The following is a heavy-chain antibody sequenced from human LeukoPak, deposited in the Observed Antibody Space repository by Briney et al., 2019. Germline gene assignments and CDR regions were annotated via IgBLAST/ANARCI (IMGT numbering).Heavy chain of an antibody. CDR3: ARVDYDYVWGSYRYFDY. CDR1: GFTFSTYT. J-gene: IGHJ4*02. D-gene: IGHD3-16*02. Sequence: GGSLRLSCAASGFTFSTYTMHWVRQAPGKGLEWVAVISYDGSNKYYADSVKGRFSISRDNSKNTLYLQMNSLRAEDTAVYYCARVDYDYVWGSYRYFDYWGQGTLVTVSS. CDR2: ISYDGSNK. V-gene: IGHV3-30*04.